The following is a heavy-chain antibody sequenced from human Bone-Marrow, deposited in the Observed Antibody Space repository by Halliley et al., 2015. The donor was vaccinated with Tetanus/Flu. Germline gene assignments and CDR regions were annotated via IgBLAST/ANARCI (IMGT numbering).Heavy chain of an antibody. V-gene: IGHV3-23*01. CDR3: AKDWWGGRYPDYSFFAP. J-gene: IGHJ5*02. Sequence: SLRLSCTASGFTFSRFGMSWVRQAPGKGLEWVSAISGSGNKTYYADSVRGRFTISRDNSKNTLYLQMNSLRAEDTAVYYCAKDWWGGRYPDYSFFAPRGQGPPVTVSS. D-gene: IGHD1-26*01. CDR1: GFTFSRFG. CDR2: ISGSGNKT.